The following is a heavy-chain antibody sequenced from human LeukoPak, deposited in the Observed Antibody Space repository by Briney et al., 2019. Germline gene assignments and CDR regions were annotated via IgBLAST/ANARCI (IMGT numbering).Heavy chain of an antibody. CDR2: ISSSSSYI. D-gene: IGHD3-22*01. CDR1: GFTFSSYS. J-gene: IGHJ3*02. V-gene: IGHV3-21*01. Sequence: GGSLRLSCAASGFTFSSYSMNWVRQAPGKGLEWVSSISSSSSYIYYADSVKGRFTISRDNAKNSLYLQMNSLRAEDTAVYYCAKSYYYDSSGPPDAFDIWDQGTMVTVSS. CDR3: AKSYYYDSSGPPDAFDI.